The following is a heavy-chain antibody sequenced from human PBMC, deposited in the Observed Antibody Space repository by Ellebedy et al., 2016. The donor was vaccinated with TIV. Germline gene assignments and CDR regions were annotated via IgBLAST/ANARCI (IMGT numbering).Heavy chain of an antibody. V-gene: IGHV3-30*02. CDR2: IWNDGTNK. CDR3: ANGHCSGDTCYPRPKFFDY. Sequence: PGGSLRLPCAASGFTFRKYGMHWVRQAPGKGLEWVSFIWNDGTNKYYADSVKGRFTISRDNSNNTLSLQLNNLRAEDTAVYYCANGHCSGDTCYPRPKFFDYWGPGALVTVSS. J-gene: IGHJ4*02. CDR1: GFTFRKYG. D-gene: IGHD2-15*01.